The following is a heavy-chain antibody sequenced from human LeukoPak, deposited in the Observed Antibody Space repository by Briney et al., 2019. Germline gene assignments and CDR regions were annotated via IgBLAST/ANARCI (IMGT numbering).Heavy chain of an antibody. CDR2: INHSGST. Sequence: SSETLSLTCAVYGGSFSGYYWSCIRQPPGKGLEWIGEINHSGSTNYNPSLKSRVTISVDTSKNQFSLKLSSVTAADTAVYYCARGRRRRHFDYWGQGTLVTVSS. D-gene: IGHD6-25*01. CDR1: GGSFSGYY. V-gene: IGHV4-34*01. CDR3: ARGRRRRHFDY. J-gene: IGHJ4*02.